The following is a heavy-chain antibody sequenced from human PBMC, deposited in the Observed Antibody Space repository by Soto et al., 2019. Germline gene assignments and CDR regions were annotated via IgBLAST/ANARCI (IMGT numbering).Heavy chain of an antibody. D-gene: IGHD3-9*01. CDR1: GGSFSGYY. Sequence: SETLSLTCAVYGGSFSGYYWSWIRQPPGKGLEWIGEINQSGSTNYNPSLKSRVTISVDTSKNQFSLKLSSVTAADTAVYYCARGLLGYDILTGYYFDAFDIWGQGTMVT. CDR3: ARGLLGYDILTGYYFDAFDI. V-gene: IGHV4-34*01. J-gene: IGHJ3*02. CDR2: INQSGST.